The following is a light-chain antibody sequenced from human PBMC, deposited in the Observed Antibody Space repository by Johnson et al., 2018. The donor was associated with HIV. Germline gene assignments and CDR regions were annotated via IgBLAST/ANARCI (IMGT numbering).Light chain of an antibody. Sequence: HSVLTQPPSVSAAPGQKVTISCSGSISNIGDNYVSWYQQLPGTAPKLLIYDDNKRPSRIPDRFSGSKSGTSATLGLTGLQTGDEADFYCGAWDSSLSAYVFGSGTKVTVL. J-gene: IGLJ1*01. V-gene: IGLV1-51*01. CDR3: GAWDSSLSAYV. CDR2: DDN. CDR1: ISNIGDNY.